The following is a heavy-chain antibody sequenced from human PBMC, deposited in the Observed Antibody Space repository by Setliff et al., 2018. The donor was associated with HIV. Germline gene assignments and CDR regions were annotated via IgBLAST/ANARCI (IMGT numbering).Heavy chain of an antibody. CDR3: AREDTAMVTPYYYYYGMDV. CDR1: GYTFTSYG. D-gene: IGHD5-18*01. V-gene: IGHV1-18*01. CDR2: ISAYNGNT. J-gene: IGHJ6*02. Sequence: ASVKVSCKASGYTFTSYGISWVRQAPGQGLEWMGWISAYNGNTNYAQKLQGRLTMTTDTSTSTAYMELSSLRSEDTAVYYCAREDTAMVTPYYYYYGMDVWGQGTTVTVSS.